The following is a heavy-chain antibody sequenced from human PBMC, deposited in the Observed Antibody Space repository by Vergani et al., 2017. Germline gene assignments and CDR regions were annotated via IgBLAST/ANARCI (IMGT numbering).Heavy chain of an antibody. CDR2: ISYDGSNK. CDR1: GFTFSSYA. D-gene: IGHD6-13*01. V-gene: IGHV3-30-3*01. J-gene: IGHJ4*02. CDR3: ARDGQLAFDY. Sequence: QVQLVESGGGVVQPGRSLRLSCAASGFTFSSYAMHWVRHAPGKGLEWVAVISYDGSNKYYADSVKGRFTISRDNSKNTLYLQMNSLRAEDTAVYYCARDGQLAFDYWGQGTLVTVSS.